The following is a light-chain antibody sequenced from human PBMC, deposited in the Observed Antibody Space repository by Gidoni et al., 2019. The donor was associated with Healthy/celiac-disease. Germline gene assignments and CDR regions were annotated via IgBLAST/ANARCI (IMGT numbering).Light chain of an antibody. CDR3: QQYNSYSQGT. V-gene: IGKV1-5*03. CDR1: QSISSW. CDR2: KAS. Sequence: DIQMTQSPPTLSASVGDRVTITCRASQSISSWLAWYQQQPGKAPKLLIYKASSLESGVPSKFSGSGAGTDFSLPISSLQPDGFATFYCQQYNSYSQGTFGQGTKVEIK. J-gene: IGKJ1*01.